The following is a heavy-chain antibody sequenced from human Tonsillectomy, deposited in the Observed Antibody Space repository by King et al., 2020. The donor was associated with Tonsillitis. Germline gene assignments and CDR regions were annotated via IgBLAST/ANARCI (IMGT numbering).Heavy chain of an antibody. V-gene: IGHV4-39*02. J-gene: IGHJ4*02. CDR3: ARESSGGSANHIDY. Sequence: QLQESRPGLVKSSETLSLTCTVSGGSITSGTNYWGWIRQPPGKGLEWIGSIYFSGSTYYKPSLKSRVTISVDTSKNQLSLRLSSVTAADTAVYYCARESSGGSANHIDYWGQGTLVTVSS. CDR1: GGSITSGTNY. D-gene: IGHD1-26*01. CDR2: IYFSGST.